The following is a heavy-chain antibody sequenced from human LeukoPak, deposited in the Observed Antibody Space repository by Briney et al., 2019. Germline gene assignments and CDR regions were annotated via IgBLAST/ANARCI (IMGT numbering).Heavy chain of an antibody. CDR1: GGSFSGYY. CDR3: ARQGPDYGDYGGRYNWFDP. Sequence: SETLSLTCTVYGGSFSGYYWTWIRQPPGKGLEWIGEINHSGSTYYNPSLKSRVTISVDTSKNQFSLKLSSVTAADTAVYYCARQGPDYGDYGGRYNWFDPWGQGTLVTVSS. V-gene: IGHV4-34*01. D-gene: IGHD4-17*01. J-gene: IGHJ5*02. CDR2: INHSGST.